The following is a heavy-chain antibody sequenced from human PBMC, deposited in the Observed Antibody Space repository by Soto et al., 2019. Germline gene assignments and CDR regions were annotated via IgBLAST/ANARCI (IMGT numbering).Heavy chain of an antibody. J-gene: IGHJ4*02. CDR1: GGSISSGDYY. CDR3: ARVRVDYYDSSGYYLFDY. Sequence: KTSETLSLTCTVSGGSISSGDYYWSWIHQPPGKGLEWIGYIYYSGSTYYNPSLKSRVTISVDTSKNQFSLKLSSVTAADTAVYYCARVRVDYYDSSGYYLFDYWGQGTLVTVSS. V-gene: IGHV4-30-4*01. CDR2: IYYSGST. D-gene: IGHD3-22*01.